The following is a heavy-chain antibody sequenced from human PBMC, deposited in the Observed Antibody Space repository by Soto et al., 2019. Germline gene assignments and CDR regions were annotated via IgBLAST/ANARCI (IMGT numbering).Heavy chain of an antibody. D-gene: IGHD1-7*01. CDR3: ARDQGGTTLYYHGMDV. Sequence: QVQLVESGGGVVQPGRSLRLSCAASGFTFSSYAMHWVRQAPGQGLAWVALISSDGSNKYYADSVQGRFTISRDNSKNTLYLQMNSLRPEDTAVYHCARDQGGTTLYYHGMDVWCQGTTVTVSS. J-gene: IGHJ6*02. CDR1: GFTFSSYA. V-gene: IGHV3-30-3*01. CDR2: ISSDGSNK.